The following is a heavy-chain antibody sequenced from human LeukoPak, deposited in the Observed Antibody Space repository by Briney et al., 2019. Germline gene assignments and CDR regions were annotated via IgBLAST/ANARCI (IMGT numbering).Heavy chain of an antibody. D-gene: IGHD3-16*02. V-gene: IGHV1-2*02. Sequence: ASVRVSCKASGYTFTGYYMHWVRQAPGQGLEWMGWINPNSGGANYAQKFQGRVTMTRDTSISTAYMELSRLRSDDTAVYYCASYDYVWGSYPSWGQGTLVTVSS. J-gene: IGHJ5*02. CDR1: GYTFTGYY. CDR2: INPNSGGA. CDR3: ASYDYVWGSYPS.